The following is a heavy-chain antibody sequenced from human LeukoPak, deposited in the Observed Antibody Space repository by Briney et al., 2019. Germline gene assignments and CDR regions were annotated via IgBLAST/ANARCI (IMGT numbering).Heavy chain of an antibody. Sequence: PGGSLRLSCAASGFTFSGSAMHWVRQASGKGLEWVGRIRSKANTYATAYAASVKGRFTISRDDSQSTAYLQMNSLKTEDTAVYYCTRSDYDSRGYYHTDYWGQGMLVTVSS. CDR1: GFTFSGSA. CDR2: IRSKANTYAT. D-gene: IGHD3-22*01. V-gene: IGHV3-73*01. J-gene: IGHJ4*02. CDR3: TRSDYDSRGYYHTDY.